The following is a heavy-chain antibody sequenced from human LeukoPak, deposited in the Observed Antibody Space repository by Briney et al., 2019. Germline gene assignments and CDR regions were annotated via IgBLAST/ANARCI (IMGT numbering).Heavy chain of an antibody. V-gene: IGHV3-7*01. CDR2: IKQDGNEK. Sequence: PGGSLRLSCAASGFTFSSYWMSWVRQAPGKGLEWVANIKQDGNEKYYVDSVKGRFTISRDNAKNSLYLQMNSLRAEDTAVYHCARAPTRGDFDYWGQGALVTVSS. J-gene: IGHJ4*02. D-gene: IGHD1-1*01. CDR3: ARAPTRGDFDY. CDR1: GFTFSSYW.